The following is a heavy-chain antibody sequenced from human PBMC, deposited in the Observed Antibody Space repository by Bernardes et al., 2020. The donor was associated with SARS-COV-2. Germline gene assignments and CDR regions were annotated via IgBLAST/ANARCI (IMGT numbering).Heavy chain of an antibody. J-gene: IGHJ3*02. CDR1: GFNFDDYA. Sequence: GGSLRLSCVASGFNFDDYAMHWVRQVPGKGLEWVSAISWNSDDIGYADSVKGRFTISRDNSKNTLYLQMNSLRAEDTAVYYCARETLKYDFWSGSFSSAAFDIWGQGTMVTVSS. CDR3: ARETLKYDFWSGSFSSAAFDI. V-gene: IGHV3-9*01. D-gene: IGHD3-3*01. CDR2: ISWNSDDI.